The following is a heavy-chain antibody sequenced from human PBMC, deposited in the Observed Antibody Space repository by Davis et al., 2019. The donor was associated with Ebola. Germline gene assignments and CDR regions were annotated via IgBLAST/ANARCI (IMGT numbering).Heavy chain of an antibody. Sequence: GESLKISCAASGFTFTKYSMIWVRQAPGKGLEWVSSISSTSSYIYYADSVRGRFTISRDNAKNSLFLQMNSLRAEDTAVYYCATGGTGGYWGQGSLVTVSS. CDR1: GFTFTKYS. CDR2: ISSTSSYI. J-gene: IGHJ4*02. D-gene: IGHD3-16*01. CDR3: ATGGTGGY. V-gene: IGHV3-21*01.